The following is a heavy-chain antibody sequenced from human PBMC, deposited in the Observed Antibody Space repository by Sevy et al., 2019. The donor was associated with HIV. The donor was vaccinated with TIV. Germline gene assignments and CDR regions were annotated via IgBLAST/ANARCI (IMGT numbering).Heavy chain of an antibody. CDR3: ARDCDPSTTCCLSSSWFAFDY. Sequence: ASVKVSCKASGYTFTSYGITWVRQAPGQGLEWMGWISPYNGNTNYAQKLQDRVTMTTDTSTSTAYMELRSLRSDDTAVYYCARDCDPSTTCCLSSSWFAFDYWGQGTLVTVSS. CDR1: GYTFTSYG. CDR2: ISPYNGNT. D-gene: IGHD6-13*01. J-gene: IGHJ4*02. V-gene: IGHV1-18*01.